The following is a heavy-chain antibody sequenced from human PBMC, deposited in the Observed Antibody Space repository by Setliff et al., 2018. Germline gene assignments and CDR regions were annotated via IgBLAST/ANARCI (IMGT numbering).Heavy chain of an antibody. CDR2: INHSGST. Sequence: SETLSLTCAVSGGSISSPNWWTWIRQPPGKGLEWIGEINHSGSTSYNPSLESRVTISIDTSKNQFSLNLRYVTAADTGLYYCARGRNKKLRLLDSWGQGKLVTVSS. V-gene: IGHV4-4*02. CDR3: ARGRNKKLRLLDS. J-gene: IGHJ4*02. CDR1: GGSISSPNW. D-gene: IGHD6-6*01.